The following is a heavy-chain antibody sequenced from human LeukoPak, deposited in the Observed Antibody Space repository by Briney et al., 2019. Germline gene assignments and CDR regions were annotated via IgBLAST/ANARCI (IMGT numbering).Heavy chain of an antibody. V-gene: IGHV3-7*01. Sequence: GGSLRLSCAASGFTFNNYWMTWFRQAPGKGLEWVANIKQDGTEIVYVDSVRGRFIISRDNAENSLYLQMNSLRVEDTALYYCASTPAGPDYWGQGTLVTVSS. CDR1: GFTFNNYW. CDR2: IKQDGTEI. CDR3: ASTPAGPDY. J-gene: IGHJ4*02.